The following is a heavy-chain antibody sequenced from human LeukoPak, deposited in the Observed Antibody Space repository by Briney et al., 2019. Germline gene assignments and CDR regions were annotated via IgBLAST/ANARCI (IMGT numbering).Heavy chain of an antibody. D-gene: IGHD2-15*01. V-gene: IGHV3-23*01. CDR2: VSGSGDFT. J-gene: IGHJ4*02. CDR3: AKERFCSGGSCYASHDLH. CDR1: GFTFKTYD. Sequence: GGSLRLSCEGSGFTFKTYDMSWVRQAPGKGLEWVSGVSGSGDFTDYADSVKGRFTISRDNPKNTLFLQMSSLRVEDTAIYYCAKERFCSGGSCYASHDLHWGQGILVTVSS.